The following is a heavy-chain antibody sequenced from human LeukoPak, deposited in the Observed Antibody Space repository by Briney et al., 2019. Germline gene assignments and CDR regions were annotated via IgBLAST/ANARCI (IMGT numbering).Heavy chain of an antibody. J-gene: IGHJ5*02. CDR3: ARAASLCGSSTSCYGPPWFDP. D-gene: IGHD2-2*01. CDR2: INPNSGGT. V-gene: IGHV1-2*02. Sequence: ASVKVSCKASGYTSTGYYMHWVRQAPGQGLEWMGWINPNSGGTNYAQKFQGRVTMTRDTSISTAYMELSRLRSDDTAVYYCARAASLCGSSTSCYGPPWFDPWGQGTLVTVSS. CDR1: GYTSTGYY.